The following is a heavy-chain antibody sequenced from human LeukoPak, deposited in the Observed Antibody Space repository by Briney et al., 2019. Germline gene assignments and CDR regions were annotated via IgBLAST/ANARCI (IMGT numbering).Heavy chain of an antibody. V-gene: IGHV3-30*03. Sequence: GGSLRLSCAASGFTFSRHWMSWVRQAPGKGLEWVAFVSFDGSDKYYADSVKGRFTISRDISKNTLYLQMNSLRVEDTALYYCARGAAVAISLWGQGTLVTVSS. CDR1: GFTFSRHW. CDR3: ARGAAVAISL. J-gene: IGHJ4*02. D-gene: IGHD6-19*01. CDR2: VSFDGSDK.